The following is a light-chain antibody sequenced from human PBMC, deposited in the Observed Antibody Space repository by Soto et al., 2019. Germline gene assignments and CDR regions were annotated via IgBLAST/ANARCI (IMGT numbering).Light chain of an antibody. CDR2: EVA. CDR3: CSYAGSSAWV. V-gene: IGLV2-23*02. Sequence: QSALTQPASVSGSPGQSITISCTGTNTDVGSYNLVSWYQQYPGKAPKLLIYEVAKRPSGVSTRFSGSKSDKTASLTVSGLQAEDEANYYCCSYAGSSAWVFGGGTKVTVL. CDR1: NTDVGSYNL. J-gene: IGLJ3*02.